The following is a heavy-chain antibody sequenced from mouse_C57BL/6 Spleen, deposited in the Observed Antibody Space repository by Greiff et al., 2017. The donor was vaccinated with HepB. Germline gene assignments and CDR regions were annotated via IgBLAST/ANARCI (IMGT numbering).Heavy chain of an antibody. CDR1: GYTFTSYW. J-gene: IGHJ2*01. CDR2: IYPGNSDT. CDR3: TRRTATLYFDY. V-gene: IGHV1-5*01. Sequence: EVQLQQSGTVLVRPGASVKMSCKTSGYTFTSYWMHWVKQRPGQGLEWIGAIYPGNSDTSYNEKFKGKAKLTAVTSASTAYMELSSLTNEDSAVYYCTRRTATLYFDYWGKGTTLTVSS. D-gene: IGHD4-1*01.